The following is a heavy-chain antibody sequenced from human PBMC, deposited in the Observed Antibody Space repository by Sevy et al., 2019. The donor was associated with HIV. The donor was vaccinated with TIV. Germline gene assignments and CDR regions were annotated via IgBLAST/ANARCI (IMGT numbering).Heavy chain of an antibody. CDR1: GFTFSSYA. CDR3: AKVYGAPYDAFDI. J-gene: IGHJ3*02. Sequence: GGSLRLSCAASGFTFSSYAMSWVRQAPGKGLEWVSAISGSGGSTYYADSVKGRFTISRDNSKNTLYLQMNSLRAEDTAVYYWAKVYGAPYDAFDIWGQGTMVTVSS. D-gene: IGHD4-17*01. CDR2: ISGSGGST. V-gene: IGHV3-23*01.